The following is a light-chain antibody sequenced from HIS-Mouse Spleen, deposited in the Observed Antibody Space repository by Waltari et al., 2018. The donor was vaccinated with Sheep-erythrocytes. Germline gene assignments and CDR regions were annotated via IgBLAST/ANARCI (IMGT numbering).Light chain of an antibody. CDR1: QGISSA. J-gene: IGKJ4*01. CDR2: DAS. Sequence: AIQLTQSPSSLSASVGDRVTITCRASQGISSALAWYQQTPGKAPKLLIYDASSLESGVPSRFSDSGSGTDFTLTISSLQPEDFATYYCQQFNSYPLTFGGGTKVEIK. V-gene: IGKV1-13*02. CDR3: QQFNSYPLT.